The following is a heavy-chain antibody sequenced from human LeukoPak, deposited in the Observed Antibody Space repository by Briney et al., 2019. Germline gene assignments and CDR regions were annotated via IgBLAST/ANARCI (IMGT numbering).Heavy chain of an antibody. D-gene: IGHD6-6*01. J-gene: IGHJ5*02. CDR3: ARAEYSSSSRFPRFDP. CDR1: GYTFTVYA. CDR2: LSAYNGNT. Sequence: GASVTVSCKASGYTFTVYAISWVRQAPGQGLGVMGWLSAYNGNTNYARKLQGRVTMTTDTSTSTAYMELRSLRSDDTAVYYCARAEYSSSSRFPRFDPWGQGTLVTVSS. V-gene: IGHV1-18*01.